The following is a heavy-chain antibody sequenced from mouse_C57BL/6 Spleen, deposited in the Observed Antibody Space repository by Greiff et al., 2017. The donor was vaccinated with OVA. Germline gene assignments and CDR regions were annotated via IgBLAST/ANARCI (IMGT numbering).Heavy chain of an antibody. D-gene: IGHD2-5*01. J-gene: IGHJ2*01. CDR1: GYTFTDYY. Sequence: EVQLQQSGPELVKPGASVKISCKASGYTFTDYYMNWVKQSHGKSLEWIGDINPNNGGTSYNQKFKGKATLTVDKSSSTAYMELRSLTSEDSAVYYCARTAYYSNLYFDYWGQGTTLTVSS. CDR3: ARTAYYSNLYFDY. CDR2: INPNNGGT. V-gene: IGHV1-26*01.